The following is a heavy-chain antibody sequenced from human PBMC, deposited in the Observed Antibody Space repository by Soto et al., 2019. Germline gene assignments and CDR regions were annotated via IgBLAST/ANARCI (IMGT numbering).Heavy chain of an antibody. CDR3: AHSLAPFYGDYFDY. Sequence: QITLKESGPTLVKPTQTLTLTCTFSGFSLSTSGVGVGWIRQPPGKALEWLALIYWDDDKRYSPSLKSRLTNTKDTSKNQVVLTMTNMDPVDTATYYCAHSLAPFYGDYFDYWGQGTLVTVSS. J-gene: IGHJ4*02. V-gene: IGHV2-5*02. CDR2: IYWDDDK. D-gene: IGHD4-17*01. CDR1: GFSLSTSGVG.